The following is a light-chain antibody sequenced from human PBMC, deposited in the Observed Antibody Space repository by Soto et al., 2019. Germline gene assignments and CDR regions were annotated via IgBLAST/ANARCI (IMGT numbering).Light chain of an antibody. CDR2: LNSDGSH. CDR1: SGHSSYA. Sequence: QLVLTQSPSASASLGASVKLTCTLSSGHSSYAIAWHQQQPEKGPRYLVRLNSDGSHSKGDGIPDRFSGSSSGAERYLTISSLRSEDEADYYCQTWDTGIVVFGGGTKLTAL. J-gene: IGLJ2*01. V-gene: IGLV4-69*01. CDR3: QTWDTGIVV.